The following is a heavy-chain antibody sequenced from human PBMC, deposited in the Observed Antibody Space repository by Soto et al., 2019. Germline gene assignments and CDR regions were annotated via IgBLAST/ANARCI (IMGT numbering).Heavy chain of an antibody. Sequence: GGSLRLSCAASGFIFSNAWINWVRQAPGKGLEWVGRVKSKTDGGTTDFAAPVKGRFAISRDDSKNMVYLEMNSLKTEDTAIYFFTAAAYTANIILPFHDWGHRTLVP. V-gene: IGHV3-15*07. CDR3: TAAAYTANIILPFHD. CDR2: VKSKTDGGTT. CDR1: GFIFSNAW. D-gene: IGHD2-2*02. J-gene: IGHJ4*01.